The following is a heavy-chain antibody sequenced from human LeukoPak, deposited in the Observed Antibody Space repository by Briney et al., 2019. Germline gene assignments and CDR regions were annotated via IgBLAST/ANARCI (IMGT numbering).Heavy chain of an antibody. CDR2: IYAGGGGSA. V-gene: IGHV3-53*05. D-gene: IGHD1-26*01. CDR3: LRQGVGSPPR. Sequence: GGSLRLSCAASGFTVTGNDMNWVRQAPGKGLEWVSLIYAGGGGSAYYADSVRGRFTGSRDDSKNTLDLQMNSLKPDDTAIYYCLRQGVGSPPRWGQGTLVTVSS. CDR1: GFTVTGND. J-gene: IGHJ4*02.